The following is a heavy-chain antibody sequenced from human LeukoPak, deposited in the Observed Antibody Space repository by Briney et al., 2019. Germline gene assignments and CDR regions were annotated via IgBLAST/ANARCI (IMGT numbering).Heavy chain of an antibody. V-gene: IGHV3-7*01. J-gene: IGHJ4*02. CDR1: GFTFSTYW. CDR3: TRGRVDY. Sequence: PGGSLRLSCTASGFTFSTYWMSWVRRGPGKGLEGVANIKQEGSDKYYVDSVKGRFTVSRDNAKNSLYLQMNRLRAEDTAVYYCTRGRVDYWGQGTLVTVSS. CDR2: IKQEGSDK.